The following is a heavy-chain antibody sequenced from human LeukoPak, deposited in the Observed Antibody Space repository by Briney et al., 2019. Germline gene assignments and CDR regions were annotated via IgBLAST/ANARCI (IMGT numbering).Heavy chain of an antibody. CDR1: GGSISSGGYY. CDR3: ASHDSSGPIDY. Sequence: SQTLSLTCTVSGGSISSGGYYWSWIRQHPGKGLEWIGYIYYSGSTYYNPSLKSRVTISADTSKNQFSLKLSSVTAADTAVYYCASHDSSGPIDYWGQGTLVTVSS. CDR2: IYYSGST. D-gene: IGHD3-22*01. J-gene: IGHJ4*02. V-gene: IGHV4-31*03.